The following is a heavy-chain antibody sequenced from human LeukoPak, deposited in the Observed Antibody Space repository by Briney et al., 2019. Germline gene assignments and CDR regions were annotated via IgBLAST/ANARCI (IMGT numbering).Heavy chain of an antibody. J-gene: IGHJ4*02. CDR3: AIDLDGYNVV. V-gene: IGHV5-51*01. CDR1: GYSFTSYW. D-gene: IGHD5-24*01. CDR2: IYPGDSDT. Sequence: GAPLQISRKGAGYSFTSYWIGWGRRLPGKGLEGMGIIYPGDSDTRYSPSFQGQVTISADKSISTAYLQWSSLKASDTAMYYCAIDLDGYNVVWGQGTLVTVS.